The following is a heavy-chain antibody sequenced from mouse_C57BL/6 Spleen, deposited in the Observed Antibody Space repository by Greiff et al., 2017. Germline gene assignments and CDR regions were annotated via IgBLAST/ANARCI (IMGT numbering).Heavy chain of an antibody. Sequence: EVKLVESGGGLVKPGGSLKLSCAASGFTFSSYAMSWVRQTPEKRLEWVATISDGGSYTYYPDNVKGRFTISRDNAKNNLYLQMSHLKSEDTAMYYCARLYYDYDDAAYWGQGTLVTVSA. V-gene: IGHV5-4*03. J-gene: IGHJ3*01. CDR3: ARLYYDYDDAAY. CDR1: GFTFSSYA. CDR2: ISDGGSYT. D-gene: IGHD2-4*01.